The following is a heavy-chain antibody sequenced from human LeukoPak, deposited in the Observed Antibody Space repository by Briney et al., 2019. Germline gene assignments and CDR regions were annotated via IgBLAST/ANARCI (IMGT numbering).Heavy chain of an antibody. CDR3: ARDSMTMLDY. CDR1: GYTFTGYY. J-gene: IGHJ4*02. Sequence: ASVKVSCKASGYTFTGYYMHWVRQAPGQGLEWMGWISAYNGNTNYAQKLQGRVTMTTDTSTSTAYMELRSLRSDDTAVYYCARDSMTMLDYWGQGTLVTVSS. CDR2: ISAYNGNT. V-gene: IGHV1-18*04. D-gene: IGHD4/OR15-4a*01.